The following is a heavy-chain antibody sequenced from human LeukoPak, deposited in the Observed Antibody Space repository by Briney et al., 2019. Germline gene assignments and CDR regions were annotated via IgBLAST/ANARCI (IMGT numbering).Heavy chain of an antibody. D-gene: IGHD1-26*01. CDR3: ARAGATYYFDY. CDR1: GFTFSSYS. CDR2: ISSTSAYI. V-gene: IGHV3-21*04. J-gene: IGHJ4*02. Sequence: GGSLRLSCAASGFTFSSYSMNWVRQAPGKGLEWVSSISSTSAYIYYADSVKGRFAISRDNAKNSLYLQMNSLRAEDTAVYYCARAGATYYFDYWGQGTLVTVSS.